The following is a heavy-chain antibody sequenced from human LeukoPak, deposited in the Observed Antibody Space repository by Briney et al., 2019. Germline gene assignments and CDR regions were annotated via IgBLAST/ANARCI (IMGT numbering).Heavy chain of an antibody. CDR3: ARRTASYFDY. V-gene: IGHV1-2*02. Sequence: GASVTVSCKASGYTFTGYYMHWVRQAPGQGLEWMGWINPNSGGTNYAQKFQGRVTTTRDTSISTAYMELSRLRSDDTAVYYCARRTASYFDYWGQGTLVTVSS. D-gene: IGHD1/OR15-1a*01. CDR2: INPNSGGT. J-gene: IGHJ4*02. CDR1: GYTFTGYY.